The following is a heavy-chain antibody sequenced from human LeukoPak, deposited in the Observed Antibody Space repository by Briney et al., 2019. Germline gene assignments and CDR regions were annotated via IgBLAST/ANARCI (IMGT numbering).Heavy chain of an antibody. CDR3: AKGYYYYDSSGQVDY. V-gene: IGHV3-9*01. Sequence: RSLRLSCAASGFTFDDYAMHWVRQAPGKGLEWVPGISWNSGSIGYADSVKGRFTISRDNAKNSLYLQMNSLRAEDTALYYCAKGYYYYDSSGQVDYWGQGTLVTVSS. D-gene: IGHD3-22*01. J-gene: IGHJ4*02. CDR2: ISWNSGSI. CDR1: GFTFDDYA.